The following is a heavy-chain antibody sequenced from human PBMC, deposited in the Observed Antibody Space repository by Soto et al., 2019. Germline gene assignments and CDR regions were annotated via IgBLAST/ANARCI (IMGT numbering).Heavy chain of an antibody. D-gene: IGHD3-22*01. V-gene: IGHV4-39*01. Sequence: QLQLQESGPGLVKPSETLSLTCTVSGGSISSSSYYWGWIRQPPGKGREWIGSIYYSGSTYYNPSLKSLVTVTVDTYKHQSSLNMSSVTAAETAVYYCASRHDYYDSSGYYLGARANAYYFDYWGQGTLVTVSS. CDR1: GGSISSSSYY. CDR2: IYYSGST. J-gene: IGHJ4*02. CDR3: ASRHDYYDSSGYYLGARANAYYFDY.